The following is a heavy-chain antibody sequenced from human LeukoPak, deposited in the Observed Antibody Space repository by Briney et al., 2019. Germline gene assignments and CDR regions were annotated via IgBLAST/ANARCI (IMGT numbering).Heavy chain of an antibody. V-gene: IGHV4-39*01. J-gene: IGHJ4*02. CDR1: GDSMSSRSYY. D-gene: IGHD1-1*01. CDR3: ARQRTAGTKVIDY. CDR2: IYYTRTT. Sequence: PSETLSLTCTVSGDSMSSRSYYWGWIRQPPGKGLEWIGNIYYTRTTYYNPSLKSRVNIAVDTPKNQFSLYLSSVTAADTAVYYCARQRTAGTKVIDYWGQGTLVTVSS.